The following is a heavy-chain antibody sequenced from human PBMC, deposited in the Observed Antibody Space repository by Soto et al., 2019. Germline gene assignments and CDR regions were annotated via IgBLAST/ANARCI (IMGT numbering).Heavy chain of an antibody. V-gene: IGHV1-2*02. J-gene: IGHJ4*02. CDR3: AREYYYDSSGYRPQHFDY. CDR1: GYNFNAYY. Sequence: QVQLVQSGAEVKTPGASVKVSCKTSGYNFNAYYMHWVRQAPGQGLEWMGWINPNSGGAKYAQHFQDRVTMTSDTSMSTAYMELSRLRSDDTAVYYCAREYYYDSSGYRPQHFDYWGQGTLVTVSS. CDR2: INPNSGGA. D-gene: IGHD3-22*01.